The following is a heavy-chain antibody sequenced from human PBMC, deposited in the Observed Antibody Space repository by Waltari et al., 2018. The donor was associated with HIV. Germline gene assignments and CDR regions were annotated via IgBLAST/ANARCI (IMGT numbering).Heavy chain of an antibody. CDR3: ARGIPSSSGWSVSDY. V-gene: IGHV1-18*01. Sequence: QLQLVQSGAEAKKTAASVKVPGKDSGYTFPSYGISWVRQAPGQGLEWMGWISDDNGNTHYAQQLQGRVTMTTETSTSTAYMELRSLRSDDTAVYYCARGIPSSSGWSVSDYWGQGTLVTVSS. CDR1: GYTFPSYG. J-gene: IGHJ4*02. D-gene: IGHD6-19*01. CDR2: ISDDNGNT.